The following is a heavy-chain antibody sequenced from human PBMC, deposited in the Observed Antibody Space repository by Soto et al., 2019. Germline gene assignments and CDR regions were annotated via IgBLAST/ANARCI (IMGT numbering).Heavy chain of an antibody. CDR1: GFTFSDYA. J-gene: IGHJ4*02. D-gene: IGHD6-19*01. Sequence: VQLVASGGGVVQPGRSLRLSCAASGFTFSDYAMHWVRQAPGKGLEWVAVVSHDGRNTHYADSVKGRFTISRDSSKKTVSLEMTSLRAEDTAVYYCAKGGRQWLVTSDFNYWGQGALVTVS. CDR3: AKGGRQWLVTSDFNY. V-gene: IGHV3-30*18. CDR2: VSHDGRNT.